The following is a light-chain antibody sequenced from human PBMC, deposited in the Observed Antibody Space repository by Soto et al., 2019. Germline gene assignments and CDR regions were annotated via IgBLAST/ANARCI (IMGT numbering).Light chain of an antibody. Sequence: EIVMTQSPATLSVSPCERATLSFSASQSVSSNLAWYQQKPGQAPRLLIYGASTRATGIPARFSGSGSGTEFTLTISSLQSEDFAVYYCQQYNNWLTWTFGQGTKVDIK. V-gene: IGKV3-15*01. CDR1: QSVSSN. CDR2: GAS. J-gene: IGKJ1*01. CDR3: QQYNNWLTWT.